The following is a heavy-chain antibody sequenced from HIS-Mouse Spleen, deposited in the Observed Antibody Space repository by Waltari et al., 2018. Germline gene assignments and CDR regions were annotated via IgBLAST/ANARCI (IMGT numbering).Heavy chain of an antibody. Sequence: QVQLVHSGAEVKQPGASVRVSCKFSGYTRSDLSMHWFRQAPGKGREWMGGVEPEDGETIYAQKVQGRVTMTEDTSTDTAYMELSSLRSEDTAVYYCATVMLAVRGVPNWFDPWGQGTLVTVSS. V-gene: IGHV1-24*01. J-gene: IGHJ5*02. D-gene: IGHD3-10*01. CDR2: VEPEDGET. CDR1: GYTRSDLS. CDR3: ATVMLAVRGVPNWFDP.